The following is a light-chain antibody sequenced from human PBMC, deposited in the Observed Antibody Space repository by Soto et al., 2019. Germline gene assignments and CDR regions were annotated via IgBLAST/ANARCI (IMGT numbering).Light chain of an antibody. CDR2: DVS. CDR3: SSYTSSSTLVV. V-gene: IGLV2-14*01. Sequence: QSALTQPASVSGSPGQSITISCTGTSSEVGGYNYGSLYQQHPGQAPKLMIYDVSKRPSGVSNRISGSKSSNTATLTIYGLQAADEDDYYCSSYTSSSTLVVFCGGTKLTVL. J-gene: IGLJ2*01. CDR1: SSEVGGYNY.